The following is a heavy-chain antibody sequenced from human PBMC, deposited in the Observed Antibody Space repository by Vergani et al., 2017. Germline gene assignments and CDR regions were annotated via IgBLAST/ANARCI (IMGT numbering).Heavy chain of an antibody. Sequence: QMQLVQSGPEVKKPGTSVKVSCKASGFTFTSSAMQWVRQARGQRLEWIGWIVVGSGNTNYAQKFQEGVTITRDMSTSTDYMELSSLRSEDTAVYYCAASDRKYYDFWSGYSYYYYMDVWGKGTTVTVSS. CDR2: IVVGSGNT. J-gene: IGHJ6*03. D-gene: IGHD3-3*01. CDR3: AASDRKYYDFWSGYSYYYYMDV. CDR1: GFTFTSSA. V-gene: IGHV1-58*02.